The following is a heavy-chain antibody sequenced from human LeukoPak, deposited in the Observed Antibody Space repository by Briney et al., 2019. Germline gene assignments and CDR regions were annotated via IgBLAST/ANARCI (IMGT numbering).Heavy chain of an antibody. CDR1: GFTFSSYS. J-gene: IGHJ4*02. V-gene: IGHV3-23*01. Sequence: PGGSLRLSCAASGFTFSSYSMNWVRQAPGKGLEWASAIGSGGESTYYADSVKGRFTISRDNSKNTLSLQVNGLRAEDSAVYYCAKGSQGWPYFFDYWGQGTLVTVSS. D-gene: IGHD6-19*01. CDR3: AKGSQGWPYFFDY. CDR2: IGSGGEST.